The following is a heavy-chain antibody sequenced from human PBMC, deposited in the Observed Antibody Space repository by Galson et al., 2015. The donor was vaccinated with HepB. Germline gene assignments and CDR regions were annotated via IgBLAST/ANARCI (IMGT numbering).Heavy chain of an antibody. CDR1: GYSFTTYA. CDR3: AREYYDSSGYYFRPNAFDF. J-gene: IGHJ3*01. CDR2: INTGNGNT. V-gene: IGHV1-3*04. D-gene: IGHD3-22*01. Sequence: SVKVSCKASGYSFTTYAIYWVRQAPGQRLEWMGWINTGNGNTRYSQKFKGRVTITRDTSASTAYMELSSLRSEDTAVYYCAREYYDSSGYYFRPNAFDFWGQGTMVTVSS.